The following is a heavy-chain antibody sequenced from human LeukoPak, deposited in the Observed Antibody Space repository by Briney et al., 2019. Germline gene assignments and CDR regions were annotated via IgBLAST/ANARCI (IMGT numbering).Heavy chain of an antibody. Sequence: SVKVSCKASGGTFSSYAISWVRQAPGQGLEWMGGIIPIFGTANYAQKFQGRVTITADKSKSTAYMELSSLRSEDTAVYYCARGIYGSGSYPPDYWGQGPLVTVSS. CDR3: ARGIYGSGSYPPDY. CDR2: IIPIFGTA. CDR1: GGTFSSYA. J-gene: IGHJ4*02. D-gene: IGHD3-10*01. V-gene: IGHV1-69*06.